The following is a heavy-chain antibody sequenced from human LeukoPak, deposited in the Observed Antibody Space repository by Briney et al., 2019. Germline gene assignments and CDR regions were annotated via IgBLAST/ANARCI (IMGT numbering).Heavy chain of an antibody. CDR1: GYTFTGYY. CDR2: INPNSGGT. J-gene: IGHJ4*02. CDR3: ARGYPARWYSGSDNFDY. Sequence: ASVKVSCKASGYTFTGYYMHWVRQAPGQGLEWMGWINPNSGGTNYAQKFQGWVTMTRDTSISTAYMELSRLRSEDTAVYYCARGYPARWYSGSDNFDYWGQGTLVTVSS. D-gene: IGHD1-26*01. V-gene: IGHV1-2*04.